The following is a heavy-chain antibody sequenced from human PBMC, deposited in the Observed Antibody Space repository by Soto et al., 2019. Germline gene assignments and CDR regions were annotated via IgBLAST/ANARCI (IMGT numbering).Heavy chain of an antibody. Sequence: GASVKVSCKASGYTFTSYGISWVRQAPGQGLEWMGWISAYNGNTNYAQKLQGRVTMTTDTSTSTAYMELRSPRSDDTAVYYCARTISGWLPHDAFDIWGQGTMVTVSS. J-gene: IGHJ3*02. D-gene: IGHD6-19*01. CDR3: ARTISGWLPHDAFDI. CDR1: GYTFTSYG. V-gene: IGHV1-18*01. CDR2: ISAYNGNT.